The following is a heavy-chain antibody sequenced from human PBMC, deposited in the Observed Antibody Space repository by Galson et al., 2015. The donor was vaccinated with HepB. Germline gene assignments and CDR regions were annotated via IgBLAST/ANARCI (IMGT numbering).Heavy chain of an antibody. CDR1: GGTFSSYA. V-gene: IGHV1-69*13. D-gene: IGHD5-12*01. J-gene: IGHJ4*02. CDR2: IIPIFGTA. Sequence: SVKVSCKASGGTFSSYAISWVRQAPGQGLEWMGGIIPIFGTANYAQKFQGRVTITADESTSTAYMELSSLRSEDTAVYYCASRGLRQDFFDYWGQGTLVTVSS. CDR3: ASRGLRQDFFDY.